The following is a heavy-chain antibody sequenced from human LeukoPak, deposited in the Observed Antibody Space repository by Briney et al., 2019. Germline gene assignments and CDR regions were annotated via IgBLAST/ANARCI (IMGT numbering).Heavy chain of an antibody. D-gene: IGHD6-6*01. CDR3: ARESRGPASIAARLYWYFDL. V-gene: IGHV4-61*02. J-gene: IGHJ2*01. CDR1: GGSISSGSYD. CDR2: IYTSGST. Sequence: SETLSLTCTVSGGSISSGSYDWSWIRQPAGKGLDWIGRIYTSGSTNYNPSLKSRVTISVDTSKNQFSLKLSSVTAADTAVYYCARESRGPASIAARLYWYFDLWGPSTLVTVSS.